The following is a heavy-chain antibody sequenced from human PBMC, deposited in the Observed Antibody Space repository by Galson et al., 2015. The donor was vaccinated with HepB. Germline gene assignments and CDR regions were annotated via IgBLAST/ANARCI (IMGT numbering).Heavy chain of an antibody. J-gene: IGHJ4*02. V-gene: IGHV1-18*01. CDR1: CYTFTSYG. CDR2: ISAYNGDT. CDR3: ARAAMGRFDY. Sequence: SVKVSCKAACYTFTSYGISWVRQAPGQGLELMGWISAYNGDTNYVQKFQGRVTMTTDTSTSTAYMELRSLRSDDTAIYYCARAAMGRFDYWGQGTLVAVSS. D-gene: IGHD5-18*01.